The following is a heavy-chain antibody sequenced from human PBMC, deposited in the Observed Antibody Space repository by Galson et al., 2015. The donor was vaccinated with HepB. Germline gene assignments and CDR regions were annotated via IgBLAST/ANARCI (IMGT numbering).Heavy chain of an antibody. CDR2: IYPGDSDI. Sequence: QSGAEVKKPGESLKISCKGSGYSFTSCWIGWVRQMPGKGLEWMGIIYPGDSDIRYSPSFQGQVTISADKSISTAYLQWSSLKASDTAMYYCARHRYCSSAGGPSGRFAFDIWFQGTMVTVS. J-gene: IGHJ3*02. V-gene: IGHV5-51*01. D-gene: IGHD2-2*01. CDR3: ARHRYCSSAGGPSGRFAFDI. CDR1: GYSFTSCW.